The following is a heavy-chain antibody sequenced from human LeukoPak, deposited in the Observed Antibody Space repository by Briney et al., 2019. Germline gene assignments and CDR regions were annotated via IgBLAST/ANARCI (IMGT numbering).Heavy chain of an antibody. Sequence: GGSLRLSCAASGLTISSYSMNWVRQAPGKGLEWVSYISNSDSITKYADSVKGRITISRDNAKNSVYLQMNSLRVEDTAVYYCAREHMGVSAFDIWGQGTMVTVSS. V-gene: IGHV3-48*04. CDR1: GLTISSYS. D-gene: IGHD1-26*01. CDR3: AREHMGVSAFDI. J-gene: IGHJ3*02. CDR2: ISNSDSIT.